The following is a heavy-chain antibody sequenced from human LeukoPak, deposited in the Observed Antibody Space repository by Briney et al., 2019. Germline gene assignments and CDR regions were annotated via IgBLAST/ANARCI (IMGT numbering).Heavy chain of an antibody. J-gene: IGHJ5*02. CDR2: SCGSGCRT. Sequence: GGAVPVSCLACGLTFSSYGMSWLRQAPGKGREGVAGSCGSGCRTYYLDSVKGRLTISIDNSNNPLYLQMNSLRAEDTAVYYCAKDASSGWPNWFDPWGEGTLVTVSS. CDR3: AKDASSGWPNWFDP. D-gene: IGHD6-19*01. V-gene: IGHV3-23*01. CDR1: GLTFSSYG.